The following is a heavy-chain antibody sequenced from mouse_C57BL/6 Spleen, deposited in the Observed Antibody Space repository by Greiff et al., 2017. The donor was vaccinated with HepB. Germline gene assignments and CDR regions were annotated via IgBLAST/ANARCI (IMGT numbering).Heavy chain of an antibody. CDR2: IYPGDGDT. V-gene: IGHV1-82*01. CDR3: AKYYYGSSYDYAMDY. Sequence: VQLVESGPELVKPGASVKISCKASGYAFSSSWMNWVKQRPGKGLEWIGRIYPGDGDTNYNGKFKGKATLTADKSSSTAYMQLSSLTSEDSAVYFCAKYYYGSSYDYAMDYWGQGTSVTVSS. J-gene: IGHJ4*01. CDR1: GYAFSSSW. D-gene: IGHD1-1*01.